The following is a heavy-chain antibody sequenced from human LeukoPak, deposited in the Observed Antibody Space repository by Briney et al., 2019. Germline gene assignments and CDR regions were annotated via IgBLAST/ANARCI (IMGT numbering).Heavy chain of an antibody. CDR3: ARLRLGELSFFDY. D-gene: IGHD3-16*02. CDR2: INPNSGGT. V-gene: IGHV1-2*02. Sequence: ASVKVSCKASGYTFTGYYIHWVRQAPGQGLEWMGWINPNSGGTNYAQKFQGRVTMTRDTSISTAYMELSRLRSDDTAMYYCARLRLGELSFFDYWGQGALVTVSS. CDR1: GYTFTGYY. J-gene: IGHJ4*02.